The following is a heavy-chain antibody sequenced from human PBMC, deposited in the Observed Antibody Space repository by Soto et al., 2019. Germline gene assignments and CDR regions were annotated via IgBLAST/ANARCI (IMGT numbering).Heavy chain of an antibody. Sequence: EVQLLESGGGLVKPGGSLRLSCAASGFTFSDYGMSWVRQAPGKGLEWVSGIIGGGGTTNYADSVKGRVTIYRDNSKNTLYLPMNRLRAEDTTVYYFTRRVITDKYYYGMDVGARGTTVTVS. V-gene: IGHV3-23*01. CDR3: TRRVITDKYYYGMDV. CDR2: IIGGGGTT. CDR1: GFTFSDYG. D-gene: IGHD3-22*01. J-gene: IGHJ6*02.